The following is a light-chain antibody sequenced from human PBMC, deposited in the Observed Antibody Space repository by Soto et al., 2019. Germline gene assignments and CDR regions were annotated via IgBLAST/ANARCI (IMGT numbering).Light chain of an antibody. CDR3: QQYGSPPQT. J-gene: IGKJ1*01. CDR2: GAS. V-gene: IGKV3-20*01. Sequence: EIVFTQSPGTLSLSPGERATLSCSASQSVSSSYLAWYQQKPGQAPRLLIYGASSRATGIRERFSGSGAGPAFTRPISRLEPEDVDVDYCQQYGSPPQTFGQGTKVDIK. CDR1: QSVSSSY.